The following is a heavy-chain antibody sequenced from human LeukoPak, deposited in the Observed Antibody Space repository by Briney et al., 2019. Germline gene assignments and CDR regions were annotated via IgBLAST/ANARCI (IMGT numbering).Heavy chain of an antibody. V-gene: IGHV3-66*01. Sequence: GGSLRLSSAASGFTVSSNDMTWVRQTPGKGLEWVSIIYSGGKTYYADSVKGRFTISRDNSKNTLYLQMNSLRAEDTAVFYCARDRPGDGYFDYWGQGTLVTVSS. CDR3: ARDRPGDGYFDY. J-gene: IGHJ4*02. D-gene: IGHD3-10*01. CDR2: IYSGGKT. CDR1: GFTVSSND.